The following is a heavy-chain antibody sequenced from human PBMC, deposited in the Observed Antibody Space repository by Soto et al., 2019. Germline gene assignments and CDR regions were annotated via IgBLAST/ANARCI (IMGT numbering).Heavy chain of an antibody. J-gene: IGHJ4*02. D-gene: IGHD6-19*01. CDR2: ISYDGNNK. Sequence: QVQLVESGGGVVQPGRSLRLSCAASGFTFSSYGMHWVRQAPGKGLEWVAVISYDGNNKYYADSVKGRFTISRDNSNSTLYLQMNSLRAEDTAVYYCAKDRGAVAGTMEYWGQGALVTVSS. V-gene: IGHV3-30*18. CDR3: AKDRGAVAGTMEY. CDR1: GFTFSSYG.